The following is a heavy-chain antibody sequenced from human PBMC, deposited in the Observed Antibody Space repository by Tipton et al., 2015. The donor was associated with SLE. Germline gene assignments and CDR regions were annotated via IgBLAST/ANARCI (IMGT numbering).Heavy chain of an antibody. CDR3: ARSPWFGEPDAFDI. CDR1: GGSISSHY. CDR2: IYYSGST. J-gene: IGHJ3*02. V-gene: IGHV4-59*08. Sequence: TLSLTCTVSGGSISSHYWSWIRQPPGKGLEWIGYIYYSGSTNYNPSLKSRVTLSVDTSKNQFSLKLSSVTAADTAVYYCARSPWFGEPDAFDIWGQGTMVTVSS. D-gene: IGHD3-10*01.